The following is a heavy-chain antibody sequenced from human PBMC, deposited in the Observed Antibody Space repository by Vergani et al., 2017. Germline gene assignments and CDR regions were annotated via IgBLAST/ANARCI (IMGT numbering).Heavy chain of an antibody. V-gene: IGHV3-23*01. J-gene: IGHJ4*02. CDR2: ISGSGGDT. Sequence: EVHLLESGGGLVQPGGSLRLSCAASGFTLSTYAMSWVRQAPGRGLEWVSLISGSGGDTYYADSVKGRFTIARDNSKNSLYLQMNSLRAEDTAVYYCASGIINYYDSSGYYGIDYWGQGTLVTVSS. D-gene: IGHD3-22*01. CDR1: GFTLSTYA. CDR3: ASGIINYYDSSGYYGIDY.